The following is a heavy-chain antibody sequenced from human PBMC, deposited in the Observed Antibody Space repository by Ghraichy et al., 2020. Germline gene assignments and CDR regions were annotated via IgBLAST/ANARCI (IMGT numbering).Heavy chain of an antibody. J-gene: IGHJ5*02. CDR2: IYYGGAA. D-gene: IGHD4-17*01. CDR1: GGSIGSGGQY. Sequence: SQTLSLTCTVSGGSIGSGGQYWSWLRQRPGEGLEWIAYIYYGGAAFYNPSLKSRVNISIDTSQNLFSLRLASVIVADTAVYFCARFVDFGTWFDPWGQGTLVTVSS. V-gene: IGHV4-31*03. CDR3: ARFVDFGTWFDP.